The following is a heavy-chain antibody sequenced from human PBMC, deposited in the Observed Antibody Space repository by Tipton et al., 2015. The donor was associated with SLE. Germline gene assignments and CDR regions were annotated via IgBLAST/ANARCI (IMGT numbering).Heavy chain of an antibody. CDR1: GGSISSGGYY. D-gene: IGHD2-15*01. V-gene: IGHV4-61*08. Sequence: GLVKASQTMSLTCTVSGGSISSGGYYWSWIRQHPRKGLEWIGHIYNSGSSSYNPSLKSRVTMTIDTSKNQFSLELRSVTAADTAVYYCARHIDCINHRCYSPWFDPWGQGTLVTVSS. CDR2: IYNSGSS. CDR3: ARHIDCINHRCYSPWFDP. J-gene: IGHJ5*02.